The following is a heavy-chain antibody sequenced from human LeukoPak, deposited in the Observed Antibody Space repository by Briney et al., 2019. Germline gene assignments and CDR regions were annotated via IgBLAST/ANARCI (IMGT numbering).Heavy chain of an antibody. CDR1: GGSISSSSYY. J-gene: IGHJ5*02. CDR2: IYYSGST. Sequence: SETLSLTCTVSGGSISSSSYYWGWIRQPPGKGLEWIGSIYYSGSTNYNPSLKSRVTISVDTSKNQFSLKLSSVTAADTAVYYCARCSTYYDILTGRNWFDPWGQGTLVTVSS. V-gene: IGHV4-39*07. D-gene: IGHD3-9*01. CDR3: ARCSTYYDILTGRNWFDP.